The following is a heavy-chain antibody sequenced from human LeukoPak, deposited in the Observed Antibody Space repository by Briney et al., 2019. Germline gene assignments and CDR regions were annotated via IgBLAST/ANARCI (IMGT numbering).Heavy chain of an antibody. CDR3: ATDSPYYDFWSGYPPKKKADGMDV. CDR2: FDPEDGET. Sequence: ASVKVSCKVPGYTLTELSMHWVRQAPGKGLEWMGGFDPEDGETIYAQKFQGRVTMTEDTSTDTAYMELSSLRSEDTAVYYCATDSPYYDFWSGYPPKKKADGMDVWGQGTTVTVSS. D-gene: IGHD3-3*01. V-gene: IGHV1-24*01. CDR1: GYTLTELS. J-gene: IGHJ6*02.